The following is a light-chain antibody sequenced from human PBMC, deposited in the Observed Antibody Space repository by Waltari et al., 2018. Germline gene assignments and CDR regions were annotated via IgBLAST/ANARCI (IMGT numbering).Light chain of an antibody. V-gene: IGKV1D-16*01. J-gene: IGKJ4*01. Sequence: DIQLTQSPSLLSASVGAAVTITGRASQDIASWLDWYQPKSNKGPKLLIYDASTQQKRVPSMFSGSRSGTHVTVTIGALQPEDSASYYCQQYDADLLTFGGGTKVEIK. CDR2: DAS. CDR3: QQYDADLLT. CDR1: QDIASW.